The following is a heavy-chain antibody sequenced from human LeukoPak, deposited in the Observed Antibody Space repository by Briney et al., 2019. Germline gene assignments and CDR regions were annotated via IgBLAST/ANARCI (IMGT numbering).Heavy chain of an antibody. CDR1: GGSFSGYY. V-gene: IGHV4-34*01. J-gene: IGHJ4*02. CDR3: ARVRWVVPAAFDY. D-gene: IGHD2-2*01. Sequence: ASETLSLTCAVYGGSFSGYYWSWIRQPPGKGLEWIGEINHSGSTNYNPSLKSRVTISVDTSKNQFSLKLSSVTAADTAVYYCARVRWVVPAAFDYWGQGTLVTVSS. CDR2: INHSGST.